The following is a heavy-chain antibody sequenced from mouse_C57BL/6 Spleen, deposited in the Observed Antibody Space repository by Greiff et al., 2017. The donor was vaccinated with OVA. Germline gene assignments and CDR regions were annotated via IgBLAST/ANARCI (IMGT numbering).Heavy chain of an antibody. CDR1: GFTFSDYG. D-gene: IGHD1-1*01. CDR3: ARSTTVVAPFAY. J-gene: IGHJ3*01. V-gene: IGHV5-17*01. CDR2: ISSGSSTI. Sequence: EVKLMESGGGLVKPGGSLKLSCAASGFTFSDYGMHWVRQAPEKGLEWVAYISSGSSTIYYADTVKGRFTISSDNAKNTLFLQMTSLRSEDTAMYYCARSTTVVAPFAYWGQGTLVTVSA.